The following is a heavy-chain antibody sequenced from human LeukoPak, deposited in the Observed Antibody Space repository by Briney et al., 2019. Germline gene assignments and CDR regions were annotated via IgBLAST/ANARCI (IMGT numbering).Heavy chain of an antibody. Sequence: PGESRRLSCAASGFTFSNYAMSWVRQAPGKGLEWVSAISDSGGHTYYADSVKGRFTVSRDNSKNTLHLQMNSLRAEDTAVYYCAKNRGYPSFDYWGQGTLVTVSS. CDR1: GFTFSNYA. D-gene: IGHD3-10*01. J-gene: IGHJ4*02. V-gene: IGHV3-23*01. CDR3: AKNRGYPSFDY. CDR2: ISDSGGHT.